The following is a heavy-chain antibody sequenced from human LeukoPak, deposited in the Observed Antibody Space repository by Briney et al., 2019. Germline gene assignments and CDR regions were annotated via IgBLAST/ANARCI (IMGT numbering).Heavy chain of an antibody. D-gene: IGHD2-2*01. CDR3: AREGRFIVVVPAALDV. CDR1: GFTFDDYA. J-gene: IGHJ6*04. CDR2: ISSSSSYI. Sequence: GGSLRLSCAASGFTFDDYAMHWVRQAPGKGLEWVSSISSSSSYIYYADSVKGRFTISRDNAKNSLYLQMNSLRAEDTAVYYCAREGRFIVVVPAALDVWGKGTTVTVSS. V-gene: IGHV3-21*01.